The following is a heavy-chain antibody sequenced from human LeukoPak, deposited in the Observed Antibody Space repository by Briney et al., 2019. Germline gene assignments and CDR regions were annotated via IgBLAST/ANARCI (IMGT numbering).Heavy chain of an antibody. CDR1: GGSISSYY. D-gene: IGHD3-22*01. CDR3: ARAGRYLYYYDSSGYYSH. Sequence: SETLSLTCTVSGGSISSYYWSWIRQPPGKGLEWIGEINHSGSTNYNPSLKSRVTISVDTSKNQFSLKLSSVTAADTAVYYCARAGRYLYYYDSSGYYSHWGQGTLVTVSS. V-gene: IGHV4-34*01. J-gene: IGHJ4*02. CDR2: INHSGST.